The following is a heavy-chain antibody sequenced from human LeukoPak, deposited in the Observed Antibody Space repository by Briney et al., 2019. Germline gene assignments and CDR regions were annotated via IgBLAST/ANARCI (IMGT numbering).Heavy chain of an antibody. CDR2: VNHSGST. CDR3: ARARETVAIDY. D-gene: IGHD5-12*01. Sequence: SETLSLTCAVYGGSFGGYYWSWIRQPPGKGLEWIGEVNHSGSTNYNPSLKSRVIVSADTSKNQFSLKLTSVTAADTAVYYCARARETVAIDYWGRGTRVTVSS. V-gene: IGHV4-34*01. CDR1: GGSFGGYY. J-gene: IGHJ4*02.